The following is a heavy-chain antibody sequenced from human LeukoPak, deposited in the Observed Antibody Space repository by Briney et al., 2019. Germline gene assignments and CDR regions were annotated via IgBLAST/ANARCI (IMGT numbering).Heavy chain of an antibody. CDR3: AKMTGVVVAATPDY. Sequence: GGALRLSCAASGFSFSNYAMSWVRQAPGKGLEWVSTISGSGGSTYYADSVKGRFTISRDNSKNTLYLQMNSLRAEDTAVYYCAKMTGVVVAATPDYWGQGTLVIVSS. J-gene: IGHJ4*02. CDR1: GFSFSNYA. CDR2: ISGSGGST. V-gene: IGHV3-23*01. D-gene: IGHD2-15*01.